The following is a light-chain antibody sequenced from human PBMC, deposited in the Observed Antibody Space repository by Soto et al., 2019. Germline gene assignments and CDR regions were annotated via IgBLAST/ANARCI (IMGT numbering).Light chain of an antibody. V-gene: IGLV2-8*01. J-gene: IGLJ3*02. CDR1: SSDIGAYNY. CDR2: EVN. Sequence: QSALTQPPSASGSPGQSVTISCTGTSSDIGAYNYVSWYQQHPGTAPKLIIYEVNKRPSGVPDRFSGSKSGNTASLTVSGLQVEDEAYYYCSSYAGGNKVFGGGTKLTVL. CDR3: SSYAGGNKV.